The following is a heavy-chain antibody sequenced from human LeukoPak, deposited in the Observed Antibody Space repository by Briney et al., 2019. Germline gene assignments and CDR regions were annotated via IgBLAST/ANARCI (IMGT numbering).Heavy chain of an antibody. CDR1: GFTFSSYA. J-gene: IGHJ4*02. CDR2: ISGSGGST. CDR3: AQLGNYFDH. V-gene: IGHV3-23*01. Sequence: GGSLRLSCAASGFTFSSYAMSWVRQAPGKGLELVSAISGSGGSTYYADSVKGRGTISGDNSRNTRYLQMNSMRADDTAVYYRAQLGNYFDHWGQGPLVLVSS.